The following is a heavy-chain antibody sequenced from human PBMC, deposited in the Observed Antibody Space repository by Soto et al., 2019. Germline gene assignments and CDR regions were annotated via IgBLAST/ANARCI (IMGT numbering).Heavy chain of an antibody. V-gene: IGHV3-30*18. CDR3: AKEGDVAAAGYYFDY. J-gene: IGHJ4*02. Sequence: PGGSLILSCAASGFTFSSYGMHWVRQAPGKGLEWVAVISHDGNDKYHADSVKGRFTISRDNSKNTLYLQMNSLRLEDTAVYYCAKEGDVAAAGYYFDYWGQGTLVTVSS. CDR2: ISHDGNDK. CDR1: GFTFSSYG. D-gene: IGHD6-13*01.